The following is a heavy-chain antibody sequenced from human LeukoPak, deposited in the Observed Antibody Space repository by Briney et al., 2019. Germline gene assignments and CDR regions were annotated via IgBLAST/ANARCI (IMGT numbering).Heavy chain of an antibody. V-gene: IGHV4-38-2*02. CDR2: IYHSGST. CDR3: AREVKIAVAGGFDY. Sequence: PSETLSLTCTVSGYSISSGYYWGWIRPPPGKGLEWIGSIYHSGSTYYNPSLKSRVTISVDTSKNQFSLKLSSVTAADTAVYYCAREVKIAVAGGFDYWGQGTLVTVSS. CDR1: GYSISSGYY. D-gene: IGHD6-19*01. J-gene: IGHJ4*02.